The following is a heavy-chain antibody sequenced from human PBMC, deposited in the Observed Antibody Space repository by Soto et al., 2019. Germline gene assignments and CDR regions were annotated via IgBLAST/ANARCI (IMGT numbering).Heavy chain of an antibody. Sequence: EEQLVESGGGLVQPGGSLRLSCVASGMTFSNYWMNWVRQTPGKGLEWVANISPDGSAKAYVDSVKGRFTVSRDNAKNSFYLQMNSMRAEDTAVYFCAAWDISNPWGQGTLVTVPS. J-gene: IGHJ4*02. V-gene: IGHV3-7*01. CDR2: ISPDGSAK. CDR3: AAWDISNP. D-gene: IGHD5-12*01. CDR1: GMTFSNYW.